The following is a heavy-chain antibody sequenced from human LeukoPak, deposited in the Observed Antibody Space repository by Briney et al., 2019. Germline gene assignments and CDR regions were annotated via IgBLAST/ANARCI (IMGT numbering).Heavy chain of an antibody. CDR3: ARDVTTVTTKSYYYYYMDV. Sequence: VGSLRLSCAASGFTVSSNYMSWVRQAPGKGLEWVSVIYSGGSTYYADSVKGRFTISRDNSKNTLYLQMNSLRAEDTAVYYCARDVTTVTTKSYYYYYMDVWGKGTTVTVSS. J-gene: IGHJ6*03. D-gene: IGHD4-11*01. CDR2: IYSGGST. CDR1: GFTVSSNY. V-gene: IGHV3-53*01.